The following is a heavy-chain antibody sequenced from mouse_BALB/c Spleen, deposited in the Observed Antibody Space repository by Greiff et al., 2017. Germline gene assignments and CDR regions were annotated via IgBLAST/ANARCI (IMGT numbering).Heavy chain of an antibody. J-gene: IGHJ1*01. CDR3: ARGYGYTGYLDV. CDR2: INPGSGGT. CDR1: GYAFTNYL. Sequence: VQLQQSGAELVRPGTSVKVSCKASGYAFTNYLIEWVKQRPGQGLEWIGVINPGSGGTNYNEKFKGKATLTADKSSSTAYMQLSSLTSDDSAVYFCARGYGYTGYLDVWGAGTTVTVSS. V-gene: IGHV1-54*01. D-gene: IGHD2-2*01.